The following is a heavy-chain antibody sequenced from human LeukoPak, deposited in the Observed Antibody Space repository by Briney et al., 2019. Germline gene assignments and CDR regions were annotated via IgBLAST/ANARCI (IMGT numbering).Heavy chain of an antibody. D-gene: IGHD3-22*01. J-gene: IGHJ4*02. V-gene: IGHV4-34*01. Sequence: SETLSLTCAVYGGSFSGYYWSWIRQPPGKGLEWIGEINHSGSTNYSPSLKSRVTISVDTSKNQFSLKLSSVTAADTAVYYCARAYYYDSSGYPHFDYWGQGTLVTVSS. CDR2: INHSGST. CDR1: GGSFSGYY. CDR3: ARAYYYDSSGYPHFDY.